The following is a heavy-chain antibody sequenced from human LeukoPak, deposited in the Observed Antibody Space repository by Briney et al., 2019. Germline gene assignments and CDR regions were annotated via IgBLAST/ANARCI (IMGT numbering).Heavy chain of an antibody. V-gene: IGHV1-2*02. J-gene: IGHJ4*02. Sequence: ASVKVSCKASGYTFTGYYMHWVRQAPGQGLEWMGWINPNSGGPNYAQKFQGRVTMTRDTSISTAYMELSRLRSDDTAVYYCARDGDLLLWFGELVYYWGQGTLVTVSS. CDR2: INPNSGGP. D-gene: IGHD3-10*01. CDR3: ARDGDLLLWFGELVYY. CDR1: GYTFTGYY.